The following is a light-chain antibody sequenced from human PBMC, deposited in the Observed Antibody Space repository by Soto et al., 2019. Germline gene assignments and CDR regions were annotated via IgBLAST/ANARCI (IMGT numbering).Light chain of an antibody. Sequence: DLQMTQSPSTLSASVGDRVTITCRASQSISVWLAWYQQKPGKAPKLLIYMASIVESGVPSRFSGSGSGTEFALTISNLQPDDFAPYYCQQYTTLDSFGGGTRVEMK. CDR2: MAS. J-gene: IGKJ4*01. V-gene: IGKV1-5*03. CDR3: QQYTTLDS. CDR1: QSISVW.